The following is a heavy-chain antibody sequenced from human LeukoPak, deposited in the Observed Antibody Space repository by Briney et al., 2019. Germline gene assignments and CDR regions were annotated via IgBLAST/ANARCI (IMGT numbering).Heavy chain of an antibody. CDR3: ARGYYYDSSADH. D-gene: IGHD3-22*01. V-gene: IGHV4-39*07. Sequence: SETLSLTCTVSGGSISSSSYYWGWIRQPPGKGLEWIGSIYHSGSTYYNPSLKSRVTISVDTSKNQFSLKLSSVTAADTAVYYCARGYYYDSSADHWGQGTLVTVSS. CDR2: IYHSGST. J-gene: IGHJ4*02. CDR1: GGSISSSSYY.